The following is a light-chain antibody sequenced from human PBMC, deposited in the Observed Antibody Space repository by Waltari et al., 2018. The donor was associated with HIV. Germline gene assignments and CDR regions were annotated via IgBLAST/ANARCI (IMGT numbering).Light chain of an antibody. CDR2: STN. Sequence: QTVVTQEPSFSVSPGGTVTLTCGLSSGSVSTSYYPSWYQQTPGQAPRTLIHSTNTRASGVPGRFSGSILGNKAARTITGAQEDDESDYYCVLYMGTGIWVFGGGTKLTVL. CDR3: VLYMGTGIWV. J-gene: IGLJ3*02. V-gene: IGLV8-61*01. CDR1: SGSVSTSYY.